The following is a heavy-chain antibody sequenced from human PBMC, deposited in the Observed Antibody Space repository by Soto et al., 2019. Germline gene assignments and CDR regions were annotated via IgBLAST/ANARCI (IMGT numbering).Heavy chain of an antibody. V-gene: IGHV4-34*01. J-gene: IGHJ6*02. Sequence: SETLSLTCAVYGGSFSGYYWSWIRQPPGKGLEWIGEINHSGSTNYNPSLKSRVTISVDTSKNQFSLKLSSVTAADTAVYYCARAPRSSSSYYYYYGMDVWGQGTTVTVSS. D-gene: IGHD6-6*01. CDR1: GGSFSGYY. CDR2: INHSGST. CDR3: ARAPRSSSSYYYYYGMDV.